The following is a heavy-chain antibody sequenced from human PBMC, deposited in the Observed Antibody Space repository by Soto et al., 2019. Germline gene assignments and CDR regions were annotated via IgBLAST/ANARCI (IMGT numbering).Heavy chain of an antibody. Sequence: QVPLVESGGGLVMPGESLRLSCAASGFTFSDHYMSWIRQAPGKGLEWVSYISSSGNSMYYADSVKGRFTVSRDNAENSRYLQMNSLRAEDTAVYYCARRAASGRHFDHWGQGTLVSVSS. CDR1: GFTFSDHY. CDR3: ARRAASGRHFDH. D-gene: IGHD6-13*01. V-gene: IGHV3-11*01. CDR2: ISSSGNSM. J-gene: IGHJ4*02.